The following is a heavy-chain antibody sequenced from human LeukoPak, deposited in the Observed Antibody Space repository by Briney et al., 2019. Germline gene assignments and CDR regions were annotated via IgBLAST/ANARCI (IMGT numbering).Heavy chain of an antibody. V-gene: IGHV1-18*01. CDR2: ISAYNGNT. CDR1: GYTFTSYG. D-gene: IGHD3-10*01. Sequence: ASVKVSCKASGYTFTSYGISWVRQAPGQGLEWMGWISAYNGNTNYAQKLQGRVTMTTDTSTSTAYMELRSLRSDDTAVYYCARVYYYGSGSYRFDAFDIWGQGTMVTVSS. CDR3: ARVYYYGSGSYRFDAFDI. J-gene: IGHJ3*02.